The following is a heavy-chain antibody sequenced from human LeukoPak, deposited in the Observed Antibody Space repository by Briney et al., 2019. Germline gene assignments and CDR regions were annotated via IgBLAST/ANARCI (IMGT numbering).Heavy chain of an antibody. CDR3: ARQTGSGLFTLP. CDR2: INHSGST. CDR1: GGSFSVYY. Sequence: SETLSLTCAVYGGSFSVYYWSWIRQAPGKGLEWIGEINHSGSTYDNPSLKSGDTISVDTCDNQISLMLTSVTATDTAMYYCARQTGSGLFTLPGGQGTLVTVSS. V-gene: IGHV4-34*01. J-gene: IGHJ4*02. D-gene: IGHD3/OR15-3a*01.